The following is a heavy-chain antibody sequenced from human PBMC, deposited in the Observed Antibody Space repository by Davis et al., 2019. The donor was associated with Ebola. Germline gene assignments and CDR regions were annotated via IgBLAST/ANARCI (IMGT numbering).Heavy chain of an antibody. D-gene: IGHD2-2*03. J-gene: IGHJ5*02. Sequence: GESLKISCAASGFTFSSYSMNWVRQAPGKGLEWVSSISSSSSYIYYADSVKGRFTISRDNAKNSLYLQMNSPRAEDTAVYYCAREGWISWGQGTLVTVPS. CDR2: ISSSSSYI. CDR3: AREGWIS. V-gene: IGHV3-21*01. CDR1: GFTFSSYS.